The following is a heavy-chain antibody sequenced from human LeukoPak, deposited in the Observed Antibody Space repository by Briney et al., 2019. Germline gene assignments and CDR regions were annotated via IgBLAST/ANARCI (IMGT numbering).Heavy chain of an antibody. J-gene: IGHJ1*01. CDR3: ATHYGSGSYYNGGYFQH. D-gene: IGHD3-10*01. Sequence: PGGSLRLSCAASGFTFSSFAMSWVRQAPGKGLEWVSAISGSGGSTYYADSVKGRFTISRDNSKNTLYLQMNSLRAEDTAVYYCATHYGSGSYYNGGYFQHWGQGTLVTVSS. V-gene: IGHV3-23*01. CDR2: ISGSGGST. CDR1: GFTFSSFA.